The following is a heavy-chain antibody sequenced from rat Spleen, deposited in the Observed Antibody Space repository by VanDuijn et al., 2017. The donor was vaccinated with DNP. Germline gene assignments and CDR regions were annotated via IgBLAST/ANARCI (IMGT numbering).Heavy chain of an antibody. D-gene: IGHD1-3*01. CDR1: GFTFSDYY. Sequence: EVQLVESGGGLVQPGRSLKLSCAASGFTFSDYYMAWVRQAPTKGLEWVATISYDGSSTYYRDSVKGRFTISRDNAKSTLYLQMDSLRSEDTATYYCARHGITTVAPFAYWGQGTLVTVSS. CDR3: ARHGITTVAPFAY. J-gene: IGHJ3*01. CDR2: ISYDGSST. V-gene: IGHV5-7*01.